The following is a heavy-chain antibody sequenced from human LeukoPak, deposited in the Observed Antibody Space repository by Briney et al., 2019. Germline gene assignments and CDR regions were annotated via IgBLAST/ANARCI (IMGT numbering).Heavy chain of an antibody. V-gene: IGHV3-9*01. J-gene: IGHJ4*02. CDR1: GFTFDDYA. CDR2: ISWNSGSI. D-gene: IGHD6-19*01. Sequence: GGSLRLSCAASGFTFDDYAMHWVRQAPGKGLEWVSGISWNSGSIGYADSVKGRFTISRDNAKNSLYLQMNSLRAEDTAVYYCARYRIAVAGKVCYFDYWGQGTLVTVSS. CDR3: ARYRIAVAGKVCYFDY.